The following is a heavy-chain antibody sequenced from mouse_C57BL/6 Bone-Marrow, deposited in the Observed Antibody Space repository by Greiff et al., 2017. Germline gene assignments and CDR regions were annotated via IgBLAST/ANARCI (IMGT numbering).Heavy chain of an antibody. CDR3: ASGAYYSNYDAMDY. J-gene: IGHJ4*01. D-gene: IGHD2-5*01. Sequence: QVQLQQSGAELVKPGASVKISCKASGYAFSSYWMNWVKQRPGKGLEWIGQIYPGDGDTNYNGKFKGKATLTADKSSSTAYMQLSSLTSEDSAVYFCASGAYYSNYDAMDYWGQGTSVTVSS. V-gene: IGHV1-80*01. CDR1: GYAFSSYW. CDR2: IYPGDGDT.